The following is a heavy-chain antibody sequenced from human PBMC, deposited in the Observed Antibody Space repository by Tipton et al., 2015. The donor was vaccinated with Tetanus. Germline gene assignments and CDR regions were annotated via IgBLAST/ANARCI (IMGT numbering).Heavy chain of an antibody. CDR1: GGSITSGGYY. D-gene: IGHD2-2*01. V-gene: IGHV4-31*03. J-gene: IGHJ6*02. CDR3: ARGDYCSSNNCQGWLYSGLDV. CDR2: IYYSGST. Sequence: GLVKPSQTLSLTCTVSGGSITSGGYYWSWIRQHPGKGLEWIGDIYYSGSTYYNPSLKSRVTISVDTAKNQFSLKLNSVTAADTAVYYCARGDYCSSNNCQGWLYSGLDVWGQGATVTVSS.